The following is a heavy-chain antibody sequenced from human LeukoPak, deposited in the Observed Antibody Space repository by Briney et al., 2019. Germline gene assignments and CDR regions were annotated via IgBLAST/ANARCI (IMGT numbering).Heavy chain of an antibody. D-gene: IGHD6-19*01. CDR3: AKFSSSGWSRSTNR. CDR2: INSDGSST. Sequence: GGSLRLSCAASGFTFSSYWMHWVRQAPGKGLVWVSRINSDGSSTSYADSVRGRFSISRDNAKNTLYLQMNSLRAEDTAVYYCAKFSSSGWSRSTNRWGQGTLVTVSS. CDR1: GFTFSSYW. V-gene: IGHV3-74*01. J-gene: IGHJ4*02.